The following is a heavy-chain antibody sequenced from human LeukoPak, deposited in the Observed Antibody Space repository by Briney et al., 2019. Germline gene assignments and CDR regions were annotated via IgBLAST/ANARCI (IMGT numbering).Heavy chain of an antibody. D-gene: IGHD3-22*01. CDR1: GSNVSNNY. CDR2: IFTSGPT. V-gene: IGHV3-53*01. J-gene: IGHJ6*02. Sequence: GSLRLSSAASGSNVSNNYMNWDRQAHGDGLEWGSVIFTSGPTYYADSVKGRFTISRDNSKSTLYLQMNSLRAEDTAVYYCARDLFYYDSSGSLYHYGMDDWGQGTTVTVSS. CDR3: ARDLFYYDSSGSLYHYGMDD.